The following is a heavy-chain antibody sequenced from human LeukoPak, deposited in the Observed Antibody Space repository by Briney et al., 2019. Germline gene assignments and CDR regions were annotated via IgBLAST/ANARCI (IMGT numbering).Heavy chain of an antibody. J-gene: IGHJ4*02. CDR3: ARTVVVVAANDY. D-gene: IGHD2-15*01. CDR2: INPNSGGT. Sequence: GASVKVSCKASGYTFTGYYMHWVRQAPGQGLEWMGWINPNSGGTNYAQKFQGRVTMTRDTSISTAYMELSRVRSDDTAVYYCARTVVVVAANDYWGQGTLVTVSS. CDR1: GYTFTGYY. V-gene: IGHV1-2*02.